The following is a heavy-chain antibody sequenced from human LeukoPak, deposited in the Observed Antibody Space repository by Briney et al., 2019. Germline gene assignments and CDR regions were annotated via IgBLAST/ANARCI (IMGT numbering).Heavy chain of an antibody. V-gene: IGHV3-66*01. CDR2: IYSGGST. D-gene: IGHD6-19*01. Sequence: PGGSLRLSCAASGSTVSSNYMSWVRQAPGKGLEWVSVIYSGGSTYYADSVKGRFTISRDNSKNTLYLQMNSLRAEDTAVYYCARDMMGYSSGWYRDFDYWGQGTLVTVSS. J-gene: IGHJ4*02. CDR1: GSTVSSNY. CDR3: ARDMMGYSSGWYRDFDY.